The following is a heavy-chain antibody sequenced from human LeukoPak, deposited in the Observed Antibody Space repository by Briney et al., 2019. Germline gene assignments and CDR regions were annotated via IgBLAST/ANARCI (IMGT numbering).Heavy chain of an antibody. CDR3: ARDLTIWGEVAPVNYMDV. D-gene: IGHD3-16*01. V-gene: IGHV4-61*02. CDR1: GGSISSSSYY. J-gene: IGHJ6*03. Sequence: PSETLSLTCTVSGGSISSSSYYWGWIRQPAGKGLEWIGRIYTSGSTNYNPSLKSRVTISVDTSKNQFSLKLSSVTAADTAVYYCARDLTIWGEVAPVNYMDVWGKGTTVTVSS. CDR2: IYTSGST.